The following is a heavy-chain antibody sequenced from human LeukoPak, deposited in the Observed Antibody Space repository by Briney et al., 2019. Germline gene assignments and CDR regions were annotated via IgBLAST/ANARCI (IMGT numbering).Heavy chain of an antibody. CDR2: FDPEDGKT. D-gene: IGHD3-22*01. Sequence: ASVMVSCKVSGYTLTEFSMHWVRQVPGKGLEWMGGFDPEDGKTIYAQKFQGRVTMTEDTSTDTAYMELSSLRSEDTAVYYCATDPTLTYDSSGYYSWGQGTLVTVSS. V-gene: IGHV1-24*01. CDR3: ATDPTLTYDSSGYYS. J-gene: IGHJ4*02. CDR1: GYTLTEFS.